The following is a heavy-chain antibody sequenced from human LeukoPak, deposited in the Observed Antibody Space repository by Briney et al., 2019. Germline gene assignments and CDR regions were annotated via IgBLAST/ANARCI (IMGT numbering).Heavy chain of an antibody. D-gene: IGHD4-11*01. CDR1: GFTVSSNY. CDR2: IYSGGST. J-gene: IGHJ4*02. CDR3: ARASTVGTRD. V-gene: IGHV3-66*02. Sequence: GGSLRLSCAASGFTVSSNYMSWVRQAPGKGLEWVSVIYSGGSTYYADSVKGRLTISRDNSKSTLYLQMNSLRAEDTAVYYCARASTVGTRDWGQGTLVTVSS.